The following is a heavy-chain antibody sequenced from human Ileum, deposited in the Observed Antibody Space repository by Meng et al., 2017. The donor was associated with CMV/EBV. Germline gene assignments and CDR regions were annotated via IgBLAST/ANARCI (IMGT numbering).Heavy chain of an antibody. CDR3: ATFGGDFDY. V-gene: IGHV1-2*02. J-gene: IGHJ4*02. CDR1: GYTFNGYF. Sequence: QVQLVQPGAEVKDPGASVRVSCKTSGYTFNGYFMHWVRQAPGKGLEWMGWINPITGDTKFAQKFQVGVTLTRDTSLSTGYMELSRLRFDDTAMYYCATFGGDFDYWGQGTRVTVSA. D-gene: IGHD3-3*01. CDR2: INPITGDT.